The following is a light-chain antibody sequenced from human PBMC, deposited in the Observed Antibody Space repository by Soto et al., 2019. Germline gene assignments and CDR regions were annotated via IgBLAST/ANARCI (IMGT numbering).Light chain of an antibody. J-gene: IGKJ1*01. CDR1: QSISSW. V-gene: IGKV1-5*01. CDR3: QEYNSYSWT. Sequence: DIQMTQSPSTLSASVGDRVTITCRASQSISSWLAWYQQKPGKAPKLLIYDASSLESGVPSRFSGSGSGTEFTLTIRSLQPDDFATYYCQEYNSYSWTFGQGTKVAIK. CDR2: DAS.